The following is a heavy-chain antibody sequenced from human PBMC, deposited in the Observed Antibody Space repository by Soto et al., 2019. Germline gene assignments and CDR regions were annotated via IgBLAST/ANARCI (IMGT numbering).Heavy chain of an antibody. CDR2: INAGNGNT. CDR1: GYTFTSYA. CDR3: AGPGYCSGGSCQSPFDY. Sequence: QVQLVQSGAEVKKPGASVKVSCKASGYTFTSYAMHWVRQAPGQRLEWMGWINAGNGNTKYSQKFQGRVTITRDTSASTAYMELSSLRSEDTAVYYCAGPGYCSGGSCQSPFDYWGQGTLVTVSS. D-gene: IGHD2-15*01. J-gene: IGHJ4*02. V-gene: IGHV1-3*01.